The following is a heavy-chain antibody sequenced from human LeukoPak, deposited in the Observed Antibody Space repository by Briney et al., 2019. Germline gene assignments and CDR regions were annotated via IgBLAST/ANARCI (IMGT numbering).Heavy chain of an antibody. CDR2: INTDGSTT. CDR1: GFTFGSHW. Sequence: GGSLRLSCATAGFTFGSHWMHWVRQGPGKGLVWVSRINTDGSTTSYADSVKGRFTISRDNAKNTLYLQMNSLRAEDTAVYYCARVIIAATGIDYWGQGTLVTVSP. V-gene: IGHV3-74*01. CDR3: ARVIIAATGIDY. J-gene: IGHJ4*02. D-gene: IGHD6-13*01.